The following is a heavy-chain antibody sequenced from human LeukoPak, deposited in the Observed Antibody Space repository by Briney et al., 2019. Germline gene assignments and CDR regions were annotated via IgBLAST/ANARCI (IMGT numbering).Heavy chain of an antibody. CDR1: GASFRRGSQY. CDR2: IFYNGKT. J-gene: IGHJ4*02. Sequence: SETLSLTCTLSGASFRRGSQYWGWIRQTPGKGLEWIGDIFYNGKTNYNPSLKSRVTISLDTSRSQFSLRLSSVTASDTGVYYCARIFDVWGRGTLVTVSS. CDR3: ARIFDV. V-gene: IGHV4-61*01.